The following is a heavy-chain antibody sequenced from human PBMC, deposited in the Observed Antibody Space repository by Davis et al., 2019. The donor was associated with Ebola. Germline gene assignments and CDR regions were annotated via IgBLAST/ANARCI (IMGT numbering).Heavy chain of an antibody. CDR2: IYYSGST. V-gene: IGHV4-59*12. CDR1: GGSISSYY. D-gene: IGHD4-23*01. CDR3: ARRLRWLGFDY. Sequence: MPSETLSLTCTVSGGSISSYYWSWIRQPPGKGLEWIGYIYYSGSTNYNPSLKSRVTISVDTSKNQFSLKLSSVTAADTAVYYCARRLRWLGFDYWGQGTLVTVSS. J-gene: IGHJ4*02.